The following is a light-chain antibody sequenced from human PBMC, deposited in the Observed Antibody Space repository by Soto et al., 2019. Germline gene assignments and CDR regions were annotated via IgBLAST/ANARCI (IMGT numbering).Light chain of an antibody. CDR1: SPNTGAGYD. CDR3: QSYDSSLNGWV. CDR2: GNS. J-gene: IGLJ3*02. V-gene: IGLV1-40*01. Sequence: QSVLTQPPSVSGAPGQRVTISCTGSSPNTGAGYDVHWYQQLPGTAPKLLIYGNSNRPSGVPDRFSGSKSGTSASLGITGLQAEDEADYYCQSYDSSLNGWVFGGGTKATVL.